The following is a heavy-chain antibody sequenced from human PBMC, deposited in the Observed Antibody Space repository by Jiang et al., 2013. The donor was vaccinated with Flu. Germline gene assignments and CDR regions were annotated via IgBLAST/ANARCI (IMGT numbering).Heavy chain of an antibody. CDR2: IDPYDSDT. J-gene: IGHJ4*02. V-gene: IGHV5-51*01. Sequence: SGAEVKKPGESLKISCKGSGYSSTSYWIGWVRQMPGKGLEWMGIIDPYDSDTRYSPSFQGQVTISVDKSISTAYLQWSSLKASDTAIYFCARQAVAGMYFFDFWGQGTAGHRLL. CDR1: GYSSTSYW. D-gene: IGHD6-19*01. CDR3: ARQAVAGMYFFDF.